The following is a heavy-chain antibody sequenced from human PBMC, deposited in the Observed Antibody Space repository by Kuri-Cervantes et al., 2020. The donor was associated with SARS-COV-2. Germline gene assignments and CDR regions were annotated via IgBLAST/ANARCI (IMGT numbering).Heavy chain of an antibody. Sequence: GESLKISCAASGFTFSNAWMSWVRQAPGKGLEWVGRIKSKTDGGKTDYAAPVKGRFTISRDDSKNTLYLQMNSLKTEDTDVYYCTTGLDYYDSSGHREGGFGGRGYYYYYGMDVWGQGTTVTVSS. CDR3: TTGLDYYDSSGHREGGFGGRGYYYYYGMDV. CDR1: GFTFSNAW. V-gene: IGHV3-15*01. CDR2: IKSKTDGGKT. J-gene: IGHJ6*02. D-gene: IGHD3-22*01.